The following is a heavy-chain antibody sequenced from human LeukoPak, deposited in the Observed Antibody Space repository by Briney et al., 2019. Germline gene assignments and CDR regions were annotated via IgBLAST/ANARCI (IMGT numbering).Heavy chain of an antibody. CDR1: GFTFSDNY. D-gene: IGHD3-22*01. V-gene: IGHV3-11*04. Sequence: GGSLRLSCAAFGFTFSDNYMSWIRQAPGKGLEWVSYISSSGSIYYADSVKGRFTISRDNAKNSLYLQMNSLRAEDTAVYYCARDWRDSSGKFPNDAFDIWGQGTMVTVSS. CDR3: ARDWRDSSGKFPNDAFDI. J-gene: IGHJ3*02. CDR2: ISSSGSI.